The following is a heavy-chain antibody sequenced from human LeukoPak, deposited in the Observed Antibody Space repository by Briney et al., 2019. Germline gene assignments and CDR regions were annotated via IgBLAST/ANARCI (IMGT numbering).Heavy chain of an antibody. CDR1: EFTFSDYW. V-gene: IGHV3-7*01. Sequence: QPGGSLRLSCAASEFTFSDYWMSWVRQAPGKGPEWVANIKKDGSEEHCVDSVKGRFTVSRDNAKNSLFLQMNSLRVEDTAVYYCATYDNWVAGDVWGQGTTVSVSS. D-gene: IGHD1-20*01. J-gene: IGHJ6*02. CDR2: IKKDGSEE. CDR3: ATYDNWVAGDV.